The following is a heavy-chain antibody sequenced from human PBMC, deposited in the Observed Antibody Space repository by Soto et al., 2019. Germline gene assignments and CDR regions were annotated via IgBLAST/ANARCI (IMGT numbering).Heavy chain of an antibody. D-gene: IGHD3-16*01. CDR1: GGSISSSNW. Sequence: PSETLSLTCAVSGGSISSSNWRSWVRQPPGKGLEWIGEIYHSGSTNYNPSLKSRVTISVDKSKNQFSLKLSSVTAADTAVYYCARVSGGGGWSYYYGMDVWGQGTTVTAP. V-gene: IGHV4-4*02. CDR3: ARVSGGGGWSYYYGMDV. CDR2: IYHSGST. J-gene: IGHJ6*02.